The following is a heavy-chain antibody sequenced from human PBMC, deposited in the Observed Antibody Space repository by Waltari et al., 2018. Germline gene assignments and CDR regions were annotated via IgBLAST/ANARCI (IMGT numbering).Heavy chain of an antibody. Sequence: EAQRLESGGELVQAGADLVLSCRVCRVNHNNYALNWVRRAPGTGLQWVAAITSSDATFHADSVKGRFTISRDASKDTVYLQMNSLRADDTALYYCAKPFYNWDDPLVSWGQGTQVTVSS. J-gene: IGHJ5*02. V-gene: IGHV3-23*01. CDR3: AKPFYNWDDPLVS. D-gene: IGHD1-20*01. CDR2: ITSSDAT. CDR1: RVNHNNYA.